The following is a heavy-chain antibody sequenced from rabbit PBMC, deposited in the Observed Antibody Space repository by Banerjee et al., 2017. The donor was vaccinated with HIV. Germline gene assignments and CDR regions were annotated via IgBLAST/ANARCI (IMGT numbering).Heavy chain of an antibody. J-gene: IGHJ6*01. CDR3: ARGRYIVYGMDL. Sequence: QSLEESGGGLVKPGASLTLTCTASGFTISSSYWICWVRQAPGKGLEWITCIYISSGSTYYASWAKGRFTISKTSSTTVTLQMTSLTAADTATYFCARGRYIVYGMDLWGPGTLVTVS. CDR1: GFTISSSYW. D-gene: IGHD1-1*01. V-gene: IGHV1S40*01. CDR2: IYISSGST.